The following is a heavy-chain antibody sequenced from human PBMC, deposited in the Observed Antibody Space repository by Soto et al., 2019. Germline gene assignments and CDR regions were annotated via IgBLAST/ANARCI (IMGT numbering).Heavy chain of an antibody. CDR1: GFSFSGYW. CDR2: VNTDESSR. CDR3: VLFNSTSGYAY. D-gene: IGHD2-2*01. V-gene: IGHV3-74*01. J-gene: IGHJ4*02. Sequence: GGSLRLSCAASGFSFSGYWMHWVRQAPGKGLVWVSRVNTDESSRSYADAVKGRFTISRDNAKNILYLQMTSLRVEDTAVYYCVLFNSTSGYAYWGQGTLVTVSS.